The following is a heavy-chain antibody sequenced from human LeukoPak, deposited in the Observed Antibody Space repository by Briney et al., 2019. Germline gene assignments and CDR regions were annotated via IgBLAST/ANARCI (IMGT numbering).Heavy chain of an antibody. D-gene: IGHD2-2*01. V-gene: IGHV1-18*01. CDR1: GYTFTSYS. CDR3: ARSGPAAIPVDVFDI. CDR2: ISTYNGNT. J-gene: IGHJ3*02. Sequence: ASVKVSCKASGYTFTSYSISWVRHAPAQGLERMGLISTYNGNTNYAQKLQGRVTMTTYTSTSTAYMELRSLRSDGTVVYYCARSGPAAIPVDVFDIWGQGTMVSVSS.